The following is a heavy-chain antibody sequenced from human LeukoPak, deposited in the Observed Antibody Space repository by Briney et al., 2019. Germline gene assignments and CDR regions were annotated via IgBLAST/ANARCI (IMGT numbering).Heavy chain of an antibody. CDR1: GYTFSTNW. CDR2: IYPSDSDT. Sequence: GESLQISCKGSGYTFSTNWIGWVRQLPGKGLEWMGIIYPSDSDTTYSPSFRGQVTISVDKSISTAYLQWRSLKASDTAMYYCARIYGRNFDHWGQGTLVTVSS. V-gene: IGHV5-51*01. J-gene: IGHJ4*02. D-gene: IGHD1-26*01. CDR3: ARIYGRNFDH.